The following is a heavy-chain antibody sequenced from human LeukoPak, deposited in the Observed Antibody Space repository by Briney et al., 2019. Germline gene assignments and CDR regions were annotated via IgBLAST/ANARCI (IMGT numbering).Heavy chain of an antibody. V-gene: IGHV4-34*01. CDR3: AAQYSGYVRLDY. J-gene: IGHJ4*02. D-gene: IGHD5-12*01. CDR1: GGSFSGYY. CDR2: ISHSGST. Sequence: SETLSLTCAVYGGSFSGYYWSWIRQPQGKGLEWVGEISHSGSTNYNPSLKSRVTISVDTSKNQFSLKLSSVTAADTAVYYCAAQYSGYVRLDYWGQGTLVTVSS.